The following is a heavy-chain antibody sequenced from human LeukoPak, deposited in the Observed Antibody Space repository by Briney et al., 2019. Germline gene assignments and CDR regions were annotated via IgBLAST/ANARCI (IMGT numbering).Heavy chain of an antibody. CDR3: ATGQWLVREYFQH. CDR1: GYTLTELS. D-gene: IGHD6-19*01. J-gene: IGHJ1*01. CDR2: FDPEDGET. V-gene: IGHV1-24*01. Sequence: ASVKVSCKVSGYTLTELSMHWVRLAPGKGLEWMGGFDPEDGETIYAQKFQGRVTMTEDTSTDTAYMELSSLRSEDTAVYYCATGQWLVREYFQHWGQGTLVTVSS.